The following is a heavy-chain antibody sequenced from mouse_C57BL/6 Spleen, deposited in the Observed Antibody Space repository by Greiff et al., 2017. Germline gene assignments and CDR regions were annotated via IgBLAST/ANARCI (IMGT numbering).Heavy chain of an antibody. CDR2: ISSGGDYI. D-gene: IGHD1-1*01. V-gene: IGHV5-9-1*02. Sequence: EVQLVESGEGLVKPGGSLKLSCAASGFTFSSYAMSWVRQTPEKRLEWVAYISSGGDYIYYADTVTGRFTLSSDNPRNTLYLQISILKSEDTAMYYFTRAHYDGSSYGYFDVWGTGTTVTVSS. CDR1: GFTFSSYA. J-gene: IGHJ1*03. CDR3: TRAHYDGSSYGYFDV.